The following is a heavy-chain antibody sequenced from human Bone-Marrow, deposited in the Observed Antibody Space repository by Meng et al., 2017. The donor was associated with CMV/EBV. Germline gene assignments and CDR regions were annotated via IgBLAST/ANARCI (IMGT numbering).Heavy chain of an antibody. CDR1: FSRAD. V-gene: IGHV3-15*07. Sequence: FSRADMNWVRQASGKGVEWVGRIKVQKEGGATDYGATVKGRFTISRDDSKSTVYLQMNSLKSEDTAIYYCTTDYCSGATCYLNFWGQGTLVTVSS. J-gene: IGHJ4*02. CDR3: TTDYCSGATCYLNF. CDR2: IKVQKEGGAT. D-gene: IGHD2-15*01.